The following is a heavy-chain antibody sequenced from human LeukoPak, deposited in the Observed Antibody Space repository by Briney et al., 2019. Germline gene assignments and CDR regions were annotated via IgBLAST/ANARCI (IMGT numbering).Heavy chain of an antibody. J-gene: IGHJ4*02. CDR2: ISWNSGSI. Sequence: GRSLRLSCAASGFTFDDYAMHWVRQAPGKGLEWVSGISWNSGSIGYADSVKGRFTISRDNAKNSLYLQMNSLRAEDTALYYCAKDRPGDYSNYRSYFDYWGQGTLVTVSS. D-gene: IGHD4-11*01. V-gene: IGHV3-9*01. CDR1: GFTFDDYA. CDR3: AKDRPGDYSNYRSYFDY.